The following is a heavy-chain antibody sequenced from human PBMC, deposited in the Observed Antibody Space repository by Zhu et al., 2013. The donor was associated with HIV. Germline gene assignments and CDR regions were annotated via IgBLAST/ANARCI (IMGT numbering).Heavy chain of an antibody. Sequence: QVQLVQSGAEVKKPGASVKVSCKASGYTFTGYYMHWVRQAPGQGLEWMGWINPNSGGTNYAQKFQGWVTMTRDTSISTAYMELSRLRSDDTAVYYCARAKTXYYDKGGSETGGTTTYGMDVWGQGTTVTVSS. CDR1: GYTFTGYY. CDR2: INPNSGGT. D-gene: IGHD3-22*01. J-gene: IGHJ6*02. CDR3: ARAKTXYYDKGGSETGGTTTYGMDV. V-gene: IGHV1-2*04.